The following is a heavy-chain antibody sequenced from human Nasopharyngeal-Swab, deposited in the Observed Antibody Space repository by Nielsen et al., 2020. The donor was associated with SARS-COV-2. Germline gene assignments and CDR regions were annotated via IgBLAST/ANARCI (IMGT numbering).Heavy chain of an antibody. CDR3: ARLIVVVPASPNSYMDV. D-gene: IGHD2-2*01. J-gene: IGHJ6*03. V-gene: IGHV1-8*01. CDR1: GYTFTSYD. Sequence: ASVKVSCKASGYTFTSYDINWVRQATAPGLEWMGWMNPISGNTDYAQKFQGRVTMTRNTSISTAYMELSSLRSEDTAVYYCARLIVVVPASPNSYMDVWGKGTMVTVSS. CDR2: MNPISGNT.